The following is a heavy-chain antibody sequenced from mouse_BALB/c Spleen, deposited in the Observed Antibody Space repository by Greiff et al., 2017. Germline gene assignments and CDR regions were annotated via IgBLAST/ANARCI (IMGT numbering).Heavy chain of an antibody. D-gene: IGHD2-4*01. Sequence: VHLVESGAELARPGASVKMSCKASGYTFTSYTMHWVKQRPGQGLEWIGYINPSSGYTNYNQKFKDKATLTADKSSSTAYMQLSSLTSEDSAVYYCARRDYDYDEFFAYWGQGTLVTVSA. V-gene: IGHV1-4*01. CDR1: GYTFTSYT. CDR2: INPSSGYT. CDR3: ARRDYDYDEFFAY. J-gene: IGHJ3*01.